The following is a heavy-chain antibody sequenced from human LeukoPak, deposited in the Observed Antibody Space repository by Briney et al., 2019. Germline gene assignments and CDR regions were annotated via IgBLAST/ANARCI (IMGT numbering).Heavy chain of an antibody. CDR2: IYYSGST. V-gene: IGHV4-59*01. CDR1: GGSISSYY. CDR3: ARGRTAAGPFDI. D-gene: IGHD1-14*01. Sequence: LETLSLTCTVSGGSISSYYWSWIRQPPGKGPEGMGYIYYSGSTNYNPSLRSRVTMSVDTSRKQFSLKLSSVTAADTAVYYCARGRTAAGPFDIWGQGTLVTVTS. J-gene: IGHJ3*02.